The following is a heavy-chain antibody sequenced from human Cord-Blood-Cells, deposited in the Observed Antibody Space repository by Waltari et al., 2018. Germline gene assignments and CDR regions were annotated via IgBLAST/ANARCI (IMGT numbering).Heavy chain of an antibody. CDR3: ARGVTIFGVDY. D-gene: IGHD3-3*01. CDR2: ISYDGSNK. J-gene: IGHJ4*02. CDR1: GFTFSSYA. Sequence: QVQLVESGGGVVQPGRSLRLSCAASGFTFSSYAMHWVRQAPGKGLECVAVISYDGSNKYYADSVKCRFTISRDNSKNTLYLQMNSLRAEDTAVYYCARGVTIFGVDYWGQGTLVTVSS. V-gene: IGHV3-30-3*01.